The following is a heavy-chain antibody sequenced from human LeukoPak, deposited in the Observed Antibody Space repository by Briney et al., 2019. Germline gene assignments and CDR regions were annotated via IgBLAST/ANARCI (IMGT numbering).Heavy chain of an antibody. Sequence: SETLPLTCAVYGGSFSGYYWSWIRQPPGKGLEWIGEINHSGSTNYNPSLKSRVTISVDTSKNQFSLKLSSVTAADTAVYYCARCGYSGYERNNWFDPWGQGTLVTVSS. CDR3: ARCGYSGYERNNWFDP. J-gene: IGHJ5*02. D-gene: IGHD5-12*01. CDR1: GGSFSGYY. CDR2: INHSGST. V-gene: IGHV4-34*01.